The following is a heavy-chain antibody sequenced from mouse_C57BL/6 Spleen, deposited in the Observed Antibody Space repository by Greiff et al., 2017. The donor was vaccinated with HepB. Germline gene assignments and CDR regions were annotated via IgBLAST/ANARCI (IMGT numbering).Heavy chain of an antibody. Sequence: QVQLQQPGAELVKPGASVKLSCKASGYTFTSYWMHWVKQRPGRGLEWIGRIDPNSGGTKYNEKFKSKATLTVDKPSSTAYMQLSSLTSEVSAVYYWASEGHTTVVFDDWGQGTTLTVSS. CDR1: GYTFTSYW. V-gene: IGHV1-72*01. J-gene: IGHJ2*01. D-gene: IGHD1-1*01. CDR3: ASEGHTTVVFDD. CDR2: IDPNSGGT.